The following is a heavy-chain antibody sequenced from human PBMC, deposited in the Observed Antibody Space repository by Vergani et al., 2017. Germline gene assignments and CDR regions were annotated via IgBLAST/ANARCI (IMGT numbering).Heavy chain of an antibody. CDR2: INPNSGGT. CDR1: GYTFTGYY. V-gene: IGHV1-2*02. Sequence: QVQLVQSGAEVKKPGASVKVSCKASGYTFTGYYMHWVRQAPGQGLEWMGWINPNSGGTNYAQKFQGRVTMTRDTSISTAYMELRRLRSDDTAVYYGARSPSGSSWSPGGMDVWGQGTTVTVAS. CDR3: ARSPSGSSWSPGGMDV. D-gene: IGHD6-13*01. J-gene: IGHJ6*02.